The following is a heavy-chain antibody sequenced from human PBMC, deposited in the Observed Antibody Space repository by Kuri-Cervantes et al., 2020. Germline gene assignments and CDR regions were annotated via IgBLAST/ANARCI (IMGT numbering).Heavy chain of an antibody. J-gene: IGHJ4*02. Sequence: GESLKISCAAPGFTFSSYSLDWVRQAPGKGLEWVAVISYDGSNKYYADSVKGRFTISRDNSKNTLYLQMNSLRAEDTAVYYCARGGGYDFWSGYYNWGQGTLVTVSS. CDR2: ISYDGSNK. D-gene: IGHD3-3*01. CDR3: ARGGGYDFWSGYYN. V-gene: IGHV3-30-3*01. CDR1: GFTFSSYS.